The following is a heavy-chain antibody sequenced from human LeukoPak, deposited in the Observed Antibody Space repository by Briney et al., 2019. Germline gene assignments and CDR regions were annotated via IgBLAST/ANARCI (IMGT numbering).Heavy chain of an antibody. V-gene: IGHV4-34*01. CDR2: INHSGST. D-gene: IGHD2/OR15-2a*01. CDR1: GGSFSGYY. Sequence: PSETLSLTCAVYGGSFSGYYWSWIRQPPGKGLEWIGEINHSGSTNYNPSLKSRVTISVDTSKNQCSLKLSSVTAADTAVYYCARGSRGGLRSRYFDLWGRGTLVTVSS. J-gene: IGHJ2*01. CDR3: ARGSRGGLRSRYFDL.